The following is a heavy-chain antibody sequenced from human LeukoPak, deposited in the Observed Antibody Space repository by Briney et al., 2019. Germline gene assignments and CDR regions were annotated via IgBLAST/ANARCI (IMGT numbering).Heavy chain of an antibody. CDR2: INPNSGGT. J-gene: IGHJ6*02. CDR3: ASFKGNSYYYYGMDV. V-gene: IGHV1-2*02. Sequence: ASVKVSCKASGYTFTSYGISWVRQAPGQGLEWMGWINPNSGGTNYAQKFQGRVTMTRDTSISTAYMELSRLRSDDTAVYYCASFKGNSYYYYGMDVWGQGTTVTVSS. D-gene: IGHD1-7*01. CDR1: GYTFTSYG.